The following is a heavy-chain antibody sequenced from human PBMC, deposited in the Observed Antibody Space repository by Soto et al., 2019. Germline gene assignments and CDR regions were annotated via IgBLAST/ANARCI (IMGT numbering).Heavy chain of an antibody. CDR3: ARDPGTGAALRAYHFDY. Sequence: ASVKVSCKASRYSFTTYALHWVRQAPGQRIEWMGWINAGNGDTKYSEKFQGRVTITRDTSANTAYMELSSLRSEDTSVYYCARDPGTGAALRAYHFDYWGQGTLVTVSS. J-gene: IGHJ4*02. V-gene: IGHV1-3*01. CDR1: RYSFTTYA. D-gene: IGHD1-1*01. CDR2: INAGNGDT.